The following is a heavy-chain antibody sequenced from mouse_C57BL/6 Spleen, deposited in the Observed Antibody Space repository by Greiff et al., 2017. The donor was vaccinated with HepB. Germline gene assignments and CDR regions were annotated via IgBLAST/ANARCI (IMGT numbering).Heavy chain of an antibody. D-gene: IGHD6-2*01. CDR2: IWRGGST. J-gene: IGHJ1*01. CDR3: AKRGDFSDWYFDV. CDR1: GFALTSYG. V-gene: IGHV2-5*01. Sequence: QVQLQQSGPGLVQPSQSLSITCTVSGFALTSYGVHWVRQSPGKGLEWLGVIWRGGSTDYNAAFMSRQSTTKDNSKSQVFFKMNSLQADETAIYYCAKRGDFSDWYFDVWGQGTTVTVSS.